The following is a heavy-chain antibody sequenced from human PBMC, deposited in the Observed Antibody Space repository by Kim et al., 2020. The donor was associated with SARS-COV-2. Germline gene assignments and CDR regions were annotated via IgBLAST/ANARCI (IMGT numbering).Heavy chain of an antibody. Sequence: SETLSLTCAVYGGSFSGYYWSWIRQPPGKGLEWIGEINHSGSTNYNPSLKSRVTVSVDTSKNQFSLKLSSVTAADTAVYYCARGPFGGGYYYYYGMDVWG. CDR3: ARGPFGGGYYYYYGMDV. CDR2: INHSGST. CDR1: GGSFSGYY. D-gene: IGHD3-16*01. J-gene: IGHJ6*01. V-gene: IGHV4-34*01.